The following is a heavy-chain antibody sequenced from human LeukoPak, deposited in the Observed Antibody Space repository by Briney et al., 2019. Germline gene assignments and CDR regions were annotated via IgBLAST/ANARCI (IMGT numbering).Heavy chain of an antibody. J-gene: IGHJ4*02. Sequence: GGSLRLSCAASGFTFSSYWMSWVRQAPGKGLEGVANIKQDGSEKYYVDSVKGRFTISRDNAKNSLYLQMNSLRAEDTAVYYCARSLTITLAGKNHPDYWGQGTLVTVSS. CDR1: GFTFSSYW. CDR3: ARSLTITLAGKNHPDY. D-gene: IGHD6-19*01. CDR2: IKQDGSEK. V-gene: IGHV3-7*03.